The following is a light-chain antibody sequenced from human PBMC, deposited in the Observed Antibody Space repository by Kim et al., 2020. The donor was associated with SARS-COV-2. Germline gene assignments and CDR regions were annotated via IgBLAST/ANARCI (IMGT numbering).Light chain of an antibody. Sequence: SYELTQPPSVSVSPGQTASITCSGDKLGDKYACWYQQQPGQSPVLVIYQDSKRPSGIPERFSGSNSGNTATLTISGTQAMDEADYYCQAWDSSWGFGGGT. CDR2: QDS. V-gene: IGLV3-1*01. CDR1: KLGDKY. CDR3: QAWDSSWG. J-gene: IGLJ3*02.